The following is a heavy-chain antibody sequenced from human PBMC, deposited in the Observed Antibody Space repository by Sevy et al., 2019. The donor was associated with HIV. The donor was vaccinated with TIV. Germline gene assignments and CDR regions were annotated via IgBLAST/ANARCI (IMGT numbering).Heavy chain of an antibody. Sequence: GGSLRLSCAASGFTFSTYAMSWVRQAPGKGLEWVSAISGSGGSTYYADSVKGRFTISGDKSKNTLYLQMNSLRVAETAVYYCAKGDRTFYGLDVWGQGTTVTVSS. D-gene: IGHD2-15*01. V-gene: IGHV3-23*01. CDR2: ISGSGGST. CDR3: AKGDRTFYGLDV. CDR1: GFTFSTYA. J-gene: IGHJ6*02.